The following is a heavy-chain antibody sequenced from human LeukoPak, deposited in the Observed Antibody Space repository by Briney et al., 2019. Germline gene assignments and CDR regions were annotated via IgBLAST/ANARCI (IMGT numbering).Heavy chain of an antibody. CDR1: GFTFSSYW. J-gene: IGHJ4*02. CDR2: ISGDGSTT. Sequence: GGSLRLSCAASGFTFSSYWMHWVRQAPGMGLVWVSRISGDGSTTTYADSVKGRFTISRDNAKNRLYLQMNSLRAEDTAVYYCARLDILTGNYYYFNFWGQGTLVTVSS. CDR3: ARLDILTGNYYYFNF. V-gene: IGHV3-74*01. D-gene: IGHD3-9*01.